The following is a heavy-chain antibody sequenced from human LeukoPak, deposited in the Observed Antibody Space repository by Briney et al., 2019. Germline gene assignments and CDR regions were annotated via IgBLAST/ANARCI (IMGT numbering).Heavy chain of an antibody. V-gene: IGHV4-4*07. Sequence: SETLSHTCTVSGGSISSYYWSWIRQPAGKGLEWIGRIYTSGSTNYNPSLKSRVTMSVDTSKNQFSLKLSSVTAADTAVYYCARDRPYSSSWYWFDPWGQGTLVTVSS. CDR3: ARDRPYSSSWYWFDP. CDR2: IYTSGST. J-gene: IGHJ5*02. D-gene: IGHD6-13*01. CDR1: GGSISSYY.